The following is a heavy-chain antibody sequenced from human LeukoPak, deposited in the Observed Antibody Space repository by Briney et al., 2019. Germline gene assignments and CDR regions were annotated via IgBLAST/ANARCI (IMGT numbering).Heavy chain of an antibody. D-gene: IGHD3-10*01. CDR1: GGTFSSYA. J-gene: IGHJ4*02. Sequence: ASVKVSCKASGGTFSSYAISWVRQAPGQGLEWMGGIIPIFGTANYAQKFQGRVTITADESTSTAYMERSSLRSEDTAVYYCARDRGGVWFGESHFDYWGQGTLVTVSS. V-gene: IGHV1-69*01. CDR2: IIPIFGTA. CDR3: ARDRGGVWFGESHFDY.